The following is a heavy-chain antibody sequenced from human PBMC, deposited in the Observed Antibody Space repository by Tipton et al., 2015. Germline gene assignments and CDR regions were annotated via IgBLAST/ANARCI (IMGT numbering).Heavy chain of an antibody. Sequence: TLSLTCSVSSDSISKYYWSWIRQPPGKELEWIGYIQYSGSTNYNPSLKSRVTISVDTSKTQFSLEMGSVTASDTAVYYCARARGRHGGLFDSWGQGILVTVSS. V-gene: IGHV4-59*01. J-gene: IGHJ4*02. CDR2: IQYSGST. CDR1: SDSISKYY. D-gene: IGHD4-23*01. CDR3: ARARGRHGGLFDS.